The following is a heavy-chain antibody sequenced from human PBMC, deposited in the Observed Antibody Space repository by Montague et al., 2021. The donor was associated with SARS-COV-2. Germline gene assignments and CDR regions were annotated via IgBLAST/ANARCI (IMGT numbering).Heavy chain of an antibody. Sequence: SETLSLTCTVSGGSISSSSYYWGWIRQPPGKGLEWTGSIYYSGSTYYXPSLKSRVTISVDTSKNQFSLKLSSVTAADTAVYYCARLASGWWELTLDYWGQGTLVTVSS. D-gene: IGHD2-15*01. J-gene: IGHJ4*02. CDR2: IYYSGST. CDR3: ARLASGWWELTLDY. CDR1: GGSISSSSYY. V-gene: IGHV4-39*01.